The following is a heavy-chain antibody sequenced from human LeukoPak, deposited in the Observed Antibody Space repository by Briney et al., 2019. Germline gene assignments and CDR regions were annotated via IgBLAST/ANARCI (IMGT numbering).Heavy chain of an antibody. CDR1: GGSISRGSYY. CDR3: ARGVYDFWSGYPTWAGDYYYYYMDV. D-gene: IGHD3-3*01. Sequence: TLSLTCTVSGGSISRGSYYWSWIRQPAGKGLEWIGRIYTSGSTNYHPSLKSRVTISVDTSKNQFSLKRSSVTAADTAVYYCARGVYDFWSGYPTWAGDYYYYYMDVWGKGTTVTVSS. J-gene: IGHJ6*03. CDR2: IYTSGST. V-gene: IGHV4-61*02.